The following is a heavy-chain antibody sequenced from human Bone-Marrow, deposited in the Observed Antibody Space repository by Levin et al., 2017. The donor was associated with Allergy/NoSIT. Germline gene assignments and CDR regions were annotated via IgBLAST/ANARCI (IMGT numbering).Heavy chain of an antibody. CDR2: ITGSGTYI. CDR1: GFSFSSYT. CDR3: ARMASGGGYYYYMDV. Sequence: GGSLRLSCAASGFSFSSYTMNWVRQAPGKGLEWVASITGSGTYIHYADSLKGRFTISRENAKNSLYLQINSLGAEDTAVYYCARMASGGGYYYYMDVWGKGTTVTVSS. J-gene: IGHJ6*03. D-gene: IGHD3-16*01. V-gene: IGHV3-21*01.